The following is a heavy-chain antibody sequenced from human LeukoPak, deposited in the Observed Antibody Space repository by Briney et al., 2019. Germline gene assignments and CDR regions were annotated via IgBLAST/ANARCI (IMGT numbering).Heavy chain of an antibody. J-gene: IGHJ4*02. CDR3: GRSLWSGFIDN. CDR1: GGSISSYS. V-gene: IGHV3-74*01. Sequence: LTCTVSGGSISSYSCNWVRQAPGKGLVWVSRINSDGRVASYADSVKGRFTNSRDNALNTLHLQMNSLRAEDTPVYYCGRSLWSGFIDNWGQGTLVTVSS. D-gene: IGHD3-3*01. CDR2: INSDGRVA.